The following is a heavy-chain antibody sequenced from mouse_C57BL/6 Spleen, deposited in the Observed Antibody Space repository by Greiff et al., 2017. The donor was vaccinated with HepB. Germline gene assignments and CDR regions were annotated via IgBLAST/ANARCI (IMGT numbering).Heavy chain of an antibody. V-gene: IGHV1-81*01. CDR1: GYTFTSYG. J-gene: IGHJ2*01. CDR3: ARPYDGYPY. D-gene: IGHD2-3*01. CDR2: IYPRSGNT. Sequence: VNVVESGAELARPGASVKLSCKASGYTFTSYGISWVKQRTGQGLEWIGEIYPRSGNTYYNEKFKGKATLTADKSSSTAYMELRSLTSEDAAVYFCARPYDGYPYWGQGTTLTVSS.